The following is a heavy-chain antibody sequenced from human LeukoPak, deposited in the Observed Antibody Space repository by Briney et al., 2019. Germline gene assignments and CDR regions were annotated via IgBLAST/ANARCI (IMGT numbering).Heavy chain of an antibody. D-gene: IGHD3-22*01. Sequence: PGGSLRLSCAAPRFTSSSDAMSGGPQAPGKGLEWVSAISGSGGSTYYADSVKGRFTISRDNSKNTLYLQMNSLRAEDTALYYCAKDTYYCESSGYYEASFSYFLDYWGQGTLVTVSS. J-gene: IGHJ4*02. CDR2: ISGSGGST. V-gene: IGHV3-23*01. CDR1: RFTSSSDA. CDR3: AKDTYYCESSGYYEASFSYFLDY.